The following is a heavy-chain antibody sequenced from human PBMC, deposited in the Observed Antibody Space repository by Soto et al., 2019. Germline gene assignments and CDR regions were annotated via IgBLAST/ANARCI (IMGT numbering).Heavy chain of an antibody. J-gene: IGHJ4*02. CDR1: GFTFTHYW. Sequence: EVQLVESGGGLVQPGGSLRLSCAASGFTFTHYWLHWVRQVPGKGLEWVSRVDIVGSGTSYADSVKGRFTSSRDNSQNTLYLQMNSLRAVDTAVYYCGSVFDYWGQGILVTVSS. CDR2: VDIVGSGT. V-gene: IGHV3-74*01. CDR3: GSVFDY.